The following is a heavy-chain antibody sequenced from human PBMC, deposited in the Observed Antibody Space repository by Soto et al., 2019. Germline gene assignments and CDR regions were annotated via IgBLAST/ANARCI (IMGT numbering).Heavy chain of an antibody. CDR3: ASGYCSGGSCYSYFDY. J-gene: IGHJ4*02. D-gene: IGHD2-15*01. CDR1: GGSFSGYY. Sequence: PSETLSLTCAVYGGSFSGYYWSWIRQPPGKGLEWIGEINHSGSTNYNPSLKSRVTISVDTSKNQFSLKLSSVTAADTAVYYCASGYCSGGSCYSYFDYWGQGTLVTVSS. V-gene: IGHV4-34*01. CDR2: INHSGST.